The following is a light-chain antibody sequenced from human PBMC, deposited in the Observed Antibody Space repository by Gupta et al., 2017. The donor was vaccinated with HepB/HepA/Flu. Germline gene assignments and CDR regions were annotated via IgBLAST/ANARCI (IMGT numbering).Light chain of an antibody. J-gene: IGKJ3*01. CDR2: AAS. V-gene: IGKV1-9*01. Sequence: DIQLTQSPSFLSASVGDRVTITCRASQGISSYLAWYQQKPGKAPKLLIYAASTLQRGVPSRFSGSGSGTEFTLTISSRQPEDFAAYYCQQLNSYPPFTFGHGTKVDIK. CDR1: QGISSY. CDR3: QQLNSYPPFT.